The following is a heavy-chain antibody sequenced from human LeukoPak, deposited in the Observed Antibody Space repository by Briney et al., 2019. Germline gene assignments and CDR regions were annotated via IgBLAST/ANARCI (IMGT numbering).Heavy chain of an antibody. Sequence: SETLSLTCTVFGGSIIVYYWSWVRQPPGKGLEWIGYIYHTVSATYNPSLRSRVTMSVDTSKNPSSLRLNSVTAEDTAVYYCVRHPYISGAYYFDSWGQGILVTVSS. CDR3: VRHPYISGAYYFDS. CDR2: IYHTVSA. CDR1: GGSIIVYY. D-gene: IGHD3-22*01. V-gene: IGHV4-59*08. J-gene: IGHJ4*02.